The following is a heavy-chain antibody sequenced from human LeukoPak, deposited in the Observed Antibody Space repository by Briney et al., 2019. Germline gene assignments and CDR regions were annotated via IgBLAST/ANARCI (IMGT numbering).Heavy chain of an antibody. J-gene: IGHJ5*02. D-gene: IGHD3-22*01. V-gene: IGHV3-30*18. CDR1: GFIFSNYD. Sequence: PGRSLRLSCAASGFIFSNYDMHWVRQAPGKGLEWVAVISHDGRNKYYGDSVKGRFTISRDNSKNTLYLQMNGLRPEDTAVYYCAKDQSHHDSSGSLYDPWGQGTLVTVAS. CDR3: AKDQSHHDSSGSLYDP. CDR2: ISHDGRNK.